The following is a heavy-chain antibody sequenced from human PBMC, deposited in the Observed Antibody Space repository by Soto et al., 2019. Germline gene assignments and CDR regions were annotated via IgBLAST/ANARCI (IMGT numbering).Heavy chain of an antibody. CDR3: ASHGYSYGYLLDY. Sequence: QVQLVQSGAEVKKPGSSVKVSCKASGGTFSSYAISWVRQAPGQGLEWMGGIIPIFGTADYAQKFQGRVTITAEESTSTDYMELSSLRSEDTAVYYCASHGYSYGYLLDYWGQGTLVTVSS. J-gene: IGHJ4*02. CDR2: IIPIFGTA. V-gene: IGHV1-69*12. D-gene: IGHD5-18*01. CDR1: GGTFSSYA.